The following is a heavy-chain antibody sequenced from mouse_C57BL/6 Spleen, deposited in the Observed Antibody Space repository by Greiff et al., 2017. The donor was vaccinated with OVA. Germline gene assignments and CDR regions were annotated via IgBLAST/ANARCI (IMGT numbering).Heavy chain of an antibody. CDR1: GFTFTDYY. V-gene: IGHV7-3*01. CDR2: IRNKANGYTT. Sequence: EVQVVESGGGLVQPGGSLSLSCAASGFTFTDYYMSWVRQPPGKALEWLGFIRNKANGYTTEYSASVKGRFTISRDNSQSILYLQMNALRAEDSATYYYARYKDSLGEGYAMDYWGQGTSVTVSS. J-gene: IGHJ4*01. D-gene: IGHD4-1*01. CDR3: ARYKDSLGEGYAMDY.